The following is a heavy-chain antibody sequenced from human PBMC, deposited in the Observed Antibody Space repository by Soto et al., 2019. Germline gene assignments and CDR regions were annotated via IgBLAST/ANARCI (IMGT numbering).Heavy chain of an antibody. J-gene: IGHJ4*02. D-gene: IGHD3-22*01. V-gene: IGHV1-69*01. CDR3: ARDYYDSSGYHRPPWGY. CDR1: GGTFSSYA. Sequence: QVQLVQSGAEVKKPGSSVKVSCKASGGTFSSYAISWVRQAPGQGLEWMGGIIPIFGTANYAQKFQGRVTITADESSSTAYMELSSLRSEDTAVYYCARDYYDSSGYHRPPWGYWGQGTLVTVSS. CDR2: IIPIFGTA.